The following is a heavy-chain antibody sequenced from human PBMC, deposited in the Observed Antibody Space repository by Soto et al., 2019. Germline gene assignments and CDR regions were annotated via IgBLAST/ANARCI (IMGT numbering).Heavy chain of an antibody. CDR2: INPNSGGT. V-gene: IGHV1-2*04. CDR3: ARNPTYYYGSGSYRGNNWCDP. J-gene: IGHJ5*02. Sequence: QVQLVQSGAEVKKPGASVKVSCKASGYTFTGYYMHWVRQAPGQGLVWMGWINPNSGGTNYAQKFQGWVTMTRDTSISTAYMELSRLRSDDTAVYYCARNPTYYYGSGSYRGNNWCDPWGQGTLVTVSS. CDR1: GYTFTGYY. D-gene: IGHD3-10*01.